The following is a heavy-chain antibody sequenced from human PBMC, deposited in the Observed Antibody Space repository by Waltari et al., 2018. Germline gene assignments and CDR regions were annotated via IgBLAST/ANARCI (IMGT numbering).Heavy chain of an antibody. D-gene: IGHD1-26*01. CDR2: INPKNGDT. V-gene: IGHV1-2*02. Sequence: QVQLVQSGTGVKKPGAPVNVSCQASGYRFTDYHLHWVRQTPGQGLEWLGWINPKNGDTGYAQNFLGRVTMTRDTSINTVYMDLSGLRSDDTAVFYCARDPGPIVGAPDYWGQGTLVTVSS. J-gene: IGHJ4*02. CDR3: ARDPGPIVGAPDY. CDR1: GYRFTDYH.